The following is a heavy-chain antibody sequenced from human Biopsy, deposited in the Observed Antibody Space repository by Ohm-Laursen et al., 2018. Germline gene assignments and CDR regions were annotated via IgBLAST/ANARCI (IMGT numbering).Heavy chain of an antibody. J-gene: IGHJ1*01. Sequence: SDTLSLTCTVSGGSFTGHYWTWIRQPPGKGLEWIGHISHTGYTSYKSSLKSRVTISLDTSRKHFSLSLTSLAAADTAVYYCARGSNEYGGLYFPHWGQGTLVTVSS. CDR1: GGSFTGHY. V-gene: IGHV4-59*11. CDR3: ARGSNEYGGLYFPH. CDR2: ISHTGYT. D-gene: IGHD4-23*01.